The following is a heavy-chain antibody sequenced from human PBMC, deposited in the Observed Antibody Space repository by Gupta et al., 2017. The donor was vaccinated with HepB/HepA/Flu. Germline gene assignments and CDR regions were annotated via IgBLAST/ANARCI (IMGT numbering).Heavy chain of an antibody. CDR2: IYHSGST. V-gene: IGHV4-30-2*01. D-gene: IGHD3-3*01. Sequence: QLQLQESGSGLVKPSQTLSLTCAVPGGSISCGGYSWSWIRQPPGKGLEWIGYIYHSGSTYYNPSLKSRVTISVDRSKNQFSLKLSSVTAADTAVYYCARASLATIFGVVGLNWFDPWGQGTLVTVSS. CDR3: ARASLATIFGVVGLNWFDP. CDR1: GGSISCGGYS. J-gene: IGHJ5*02.